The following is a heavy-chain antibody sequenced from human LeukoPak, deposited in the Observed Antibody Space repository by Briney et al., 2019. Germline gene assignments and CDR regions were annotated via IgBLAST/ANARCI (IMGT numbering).Heavy chain of an antibody. CDR1: GGTFSSYA. V-gene: IGHV1-69*13. CDR2: IIPIFGTA. CDR3: ARGYYGSGSYENYYYYYMDV. D-gene: IGHD3-10*01. Sequence: ASVKVSCKASGGTFSSYAISWVRQAPGQGLEWMGGIIPIFGTANYAQKFQGRVTITADESTSIAYMELSSLRSEDTAVYYCARGYYGSGSYENYYYYYMDVWGKGTTVTVSS. J-gene: IGHJ6*03.